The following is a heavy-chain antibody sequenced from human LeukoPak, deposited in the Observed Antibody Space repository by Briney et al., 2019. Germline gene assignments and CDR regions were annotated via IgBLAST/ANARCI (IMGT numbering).Heavy chain of an antibody. CDR1: GGSISGYY. V-gene: IGHV4-4*09. J-gene: IGHJ4*02. CDR2: IYTSGIT. CDR3: ARHFCSRSSCYNYFDY. Sequence: PSETLFLTCTVSGGSISGYYWSWIRQPPGRGLEWIGYIYTSGITTYNPSLKSRVTISVDTSKNQFSLKLSSVTAADTAVYYCARHFCSRSSCYNYFDYWGQGTLVTVSS. D-gene: IGHD2-2*02.